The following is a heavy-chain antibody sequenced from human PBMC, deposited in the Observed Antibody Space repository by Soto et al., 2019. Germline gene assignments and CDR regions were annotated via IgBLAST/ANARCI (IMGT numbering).Heavy chain of an antibody. Sequence: QVQLQQWGAGLLKPSETLSLTCAVYGGSFSGYYWTWIRQPPGTGLEWIGEINHSGSTHYNPSLKSRVTISGDPSKNQFSLKLTSVTAADTALYYCARDKITGLFDYWGQGTLVTVSS. CDR3: ARDKITGLFDY. V-gene: IGHV4-34*01. D-gene: IGHD2-8*02. J-gene: IGHJ4*02. CDR2: INHSGST. CDR1: GGSFSGYY.